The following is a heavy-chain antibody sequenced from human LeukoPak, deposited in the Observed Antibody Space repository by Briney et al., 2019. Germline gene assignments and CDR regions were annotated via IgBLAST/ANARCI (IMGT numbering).Heavy chain of an antibody. V-gene: IGHV3-30-3*01. CDR3: ARDGVYYDILTGSPSLYFDY. CDR1: GFTFSSYA. D-gene: IGHD3-9*01. Sequence: GGSLRLSCAASGFTFSSYAMHWVRQAPGKGLEWVAVISYDGSNKYYADSVKGRFTISRDNSKNTLYLQMNSLRAEDTAVYYCARDGVYYDILTGSPSLYFDYWGQGTLVTVSS. J-gene: IGHJ4*02. CDR2: ISYDGSNK.